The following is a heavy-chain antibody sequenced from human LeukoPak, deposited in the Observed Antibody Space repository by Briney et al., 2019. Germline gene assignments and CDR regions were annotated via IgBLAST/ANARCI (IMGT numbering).Heavy chain of an antibody. V-gene: IGHV3-23*01. CDR2: ISGSGGST. J-gene: IGHJ4*02. Sequence: SGGSLRLSCAASGFTFSSYAMSWVRQAPGKGLEWVSAISGSGGSTYYADSVKGRFTISRDNSKNTLYLQMNSLRVEDTAVYCCAKDVGGATPYDYWGQGTLVTVSS. CDR1: GFTFSSYA. CDR3: AKDVGGATPYDY. D-gene: IGHD1-26*01.